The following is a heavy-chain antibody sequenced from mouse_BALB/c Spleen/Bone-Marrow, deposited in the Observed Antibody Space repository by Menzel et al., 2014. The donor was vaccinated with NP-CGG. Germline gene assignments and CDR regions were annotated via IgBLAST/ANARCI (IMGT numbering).Heavy chain of an antibody. CDR1: GFTFNTYA. V-gene: IGHV10-1*02. CDR2: IRSKSNNYAT. J-gene: IGHJ4*01. CDR3: VRHLGAFYAMDY. D-gene: IGHD4-1*01. Sequence: SDGGLVQPKGSLKLSCAASGFTFNTYAMNWVRQAPGKGLEWVARIRSKSNNYATYYADSVKDRFTISRDDSQSMLYLQMNNLKTEDTAMYYCVRHLGAFYAMDYWGQGTSVTVSS.